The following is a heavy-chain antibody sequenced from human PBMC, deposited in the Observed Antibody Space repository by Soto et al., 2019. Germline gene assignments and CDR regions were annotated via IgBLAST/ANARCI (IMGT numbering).Heavy chain of an antibody. CDR1: GFTFSSYG. J-gene: IGHJ1*01. CDR2: IWYDGSNK. CDR3: ARDRRFYDSSGYPALQH. D-gene: IGHD3-22*01. V-gene: IGHV3-33*01. Sequence: PGGSLRLSCAASGFTFSSYGMHWVRQAPGKGLEWVAVIWYDGSNKYYADSVKGRFTISRDNSKNTLYLQMNSLRAGDTAVYYCARDRRFYDSSGYPALQHWGQGTLVTVSS.